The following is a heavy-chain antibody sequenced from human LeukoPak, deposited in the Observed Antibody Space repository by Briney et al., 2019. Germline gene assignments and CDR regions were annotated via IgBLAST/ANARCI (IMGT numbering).Heavy chain of an antibody. D-gene: IGHD3-10*01. CDR2: INPNSGGA. CDR3: ARDLGFSGTGGY. CDR1: GYTFTGYY. J-gene: IGHJ4*02. Sequence: ASVKVSCKASGYTFTGYYMHWVRQAPGQGLEWMGWINPNSGGANYAQKFQGRVTMTRDTSISTAYMELSRLRSDDTAVYYCARDLGFSGTGGYWGQGTLVTVSS. V-gene: IGHV1-2*02.